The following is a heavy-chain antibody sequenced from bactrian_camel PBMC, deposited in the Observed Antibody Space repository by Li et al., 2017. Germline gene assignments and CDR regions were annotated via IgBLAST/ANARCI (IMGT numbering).Heavy chain of an antibody. J-gene: IGHJ6*01. CDR2: IGSDGST. Sequence: HVQLVESGGGSVQAGGSLRLSCAASGYTYSANCMGWFRQIPDKEREAVAGIGSDGSTSYADSVKGRFTISRDNVKNTLYLQLNSLKTEDTAMYYCVKGQSELWDFGYWGQGTQVTVS. CDR3: VKGQSELWDFGY. CDR1: GYTYSANC. V-gene: IGHV3S53*01. D-gene: IGHD5*01.